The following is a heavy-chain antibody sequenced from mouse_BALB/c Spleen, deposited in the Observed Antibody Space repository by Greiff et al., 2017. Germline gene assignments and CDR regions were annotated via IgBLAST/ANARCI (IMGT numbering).Heavy chain of an antibody. D-gene: IGHD1-1*01. CDR3: ARGSYYGYWYFDV. CDR1: GFTFSDFY. J-gene: IGHJ1*01. V-gene: IGHV7-1*02. Sequence: EVNVVESGGGLVQPGGSLRLSCATSGFTFSDFYMEWVRQPPGKRLEWIAASRNKANDYTTEYSASVKGRFIVSRDTSQSILYLQMNALRAEDTAIYYCARGSYYGYWYFDVWGAGTTVTVSS. CDR2: SRNKANDYTT.